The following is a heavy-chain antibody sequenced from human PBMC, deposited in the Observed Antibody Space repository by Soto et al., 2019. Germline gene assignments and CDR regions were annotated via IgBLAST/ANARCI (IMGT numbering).Heavy chain of an antibody. CDR2: VRDTGATT. Sequence: PGGSLRLSCAASDFSFSTFAMHWVRQAPGKGLEWVSSVRDTGATTYYADSVKGRFTISRDNSRNTLFLQMNSLRVEDTALYFCAKGLAPSVRWIDPWGQGTMVTV. CDR3: AKGLAPSVRWIDP. CDR1: DFSFSTFA. J-gene: IGHJ5*02. V-gene: IGHV3-23*01.